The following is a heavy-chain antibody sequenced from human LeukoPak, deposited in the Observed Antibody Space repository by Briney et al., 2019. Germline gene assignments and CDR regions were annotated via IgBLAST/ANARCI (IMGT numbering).Heavy chain of an antibody. D-gene: IGHD3-10*01. CDR3: AREVVRGVIKYYFDY. Sequence: SETLSLTCTVSGGSISSHYWSWIRQPPGKGPEWIGYIYYSGSTNYNPSLKSRVTISVDTSKNQFSLKLSSVTAADTAVYYCAREVVRGVIKYYFDYWGQGTLVTVSS. CDR1: GGSISSHY. J-gene: IGHJ4*02. V-gene: IGHV4-59*11. CDR2: IYYSGST.